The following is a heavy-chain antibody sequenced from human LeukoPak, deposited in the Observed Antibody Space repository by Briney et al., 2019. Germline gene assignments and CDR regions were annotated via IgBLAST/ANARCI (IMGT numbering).Heavy chain of an antibody. CDR3: ARGPIGSGSYYIPLDY. D-gene: IGHD3-10*01. J-gene: IGHJ4*02. CDR1: GGTFSSYA. V-gene: IGHV1-69*04. CDR2: IIPILGIA. Sequence: SVKVSCKASGGTFSSYAISWVRQAPGQGLEWMGRIIPILGIANYAQKFQGRVTITADKSTSTAYMELSSLRAEDTAVYYCARGPIGSGSYYIPLDYWGQGTLVTVSS.